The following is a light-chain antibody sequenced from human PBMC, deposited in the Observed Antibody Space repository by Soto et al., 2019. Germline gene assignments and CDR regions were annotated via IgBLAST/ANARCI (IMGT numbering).Light chain of an antibody. CDR1: QGITNY. CDR2: AAS. Sequence: DIQMTQSPSSLSASVGDRGTITCRASQGITNYLAWYQQRPGKVPKLLIYAASTLQSGVPSRFSGSGSGTDFTLIICSLQPEDVATYYCQNHQTFGQGTKVEIK. V-gene: IGKV1-27*01. CDR3: QNHQT. J-gene: IGKJ1*01.